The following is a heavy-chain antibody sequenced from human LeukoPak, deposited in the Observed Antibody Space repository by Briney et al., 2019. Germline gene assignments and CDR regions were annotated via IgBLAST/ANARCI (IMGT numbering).Heavy chain of an antibody. D-gene: IGHD3-22*01. CDR3: AKDYYDSSGYYNYDAFDI. J-gene: IGHJ3*02. CDR1: GFTFSSYA. V-gene: IGHV3-23*01. CDR2: ISDIGGTT. Sequence: GGSLRLSCAASGFTFSSYAMTWVRLAPGKGLEWVSTISDIGGTTYYADSVKGRFTISRDNSKNTLYLQMNSLRAEDTAVYYCAKDYYDSSGYYNYDAFDIWGQGTMVTVSS.